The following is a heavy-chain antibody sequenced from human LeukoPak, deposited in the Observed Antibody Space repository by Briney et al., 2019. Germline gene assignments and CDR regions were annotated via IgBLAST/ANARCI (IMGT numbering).Heavy chain of an antibody. D-gene: IGHD2-8*01. J-gene: IGHJ3*02. Sequence: GGSLRLSCAVSGFIVNTYYMSWVRQAPGKGLEWVSIIYSDGSTYYADSVKGRFTISRDNAKNSLYLQMNSLRAEDTAVYYCAREMVAGIFDAFDIWGQGTMVTVSS. CDR1: GFIVNTYY. V-gene: IGHV3-66*01. CDR3: AREMVAGIFDAFDI. CDR2: IYSDGST.